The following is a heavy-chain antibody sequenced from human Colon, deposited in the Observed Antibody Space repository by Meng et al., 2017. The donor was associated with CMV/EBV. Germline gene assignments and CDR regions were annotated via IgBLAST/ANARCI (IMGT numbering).Heavy chain of an antibody. CDR3: AAQRRAGFDS. J-gene: IGHJ5*01. D-gene: IGHD5-24*01. V-gene: IGHV3-53*01. CDR2: IYSGGST. Sequence: EVSLVESGGGLIQPGGSLRLSCTASGFTVSSHYMSWVRQAPGKGLEWVSVIYSGGSTYYADSVKGRFTISGDNAENTLYLQMDSLRVDDTAVYYCAAQRRAGFDSWGQGTLVTVSS. CDR1: GFTVSSHY.